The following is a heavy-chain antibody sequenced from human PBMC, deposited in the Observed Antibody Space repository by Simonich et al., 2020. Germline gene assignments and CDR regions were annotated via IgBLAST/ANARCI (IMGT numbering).Heavy chain of an antibody. CDR1: GFTFSSYG. CDR2: IWYDGSNK. CDR3: ARGRANSYDYVWRSYRREMDV. J-gene: IGHJ6*02. D-gene: IGHD3-16*02. Sequence: GGGVVQPGRSLRLSCAASGFTFSSYGMHWVRQAPGKGLEWVAVIWYDGSNKYYADSVKGRFTISRDNSKKTLYLQMNSLRAEDTAVYYCARGRANSYDYVWRSYRREMDVWGQGTTVTVSS. V-gene: IGHV3-33*01.